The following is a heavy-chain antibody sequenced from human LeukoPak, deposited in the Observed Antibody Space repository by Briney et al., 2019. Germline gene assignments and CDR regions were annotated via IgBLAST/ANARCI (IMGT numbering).Heavy chain of an antibody. J-gene: IGHJ6*02. CDR2: IIPIFGTA. V-gene: IGHV1-69*01. CDR1: RGTLSNYS. CDR3: AGSYGMDV. Sequence: GSSVNVSYKPSRGTLSNYSIRWVRQPPGHGVGWMGGIIPIFGTANYAQKCQGRVTITADESTSTAYMELSSLRSEDTAVYYCAGSYGMDVWGQGTMVTVSS.